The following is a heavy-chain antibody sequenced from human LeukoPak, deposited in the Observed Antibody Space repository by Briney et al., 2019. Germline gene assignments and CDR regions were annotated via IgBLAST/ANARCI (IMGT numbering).Heavy chain of an antibody. Sequence: GGSLRLSCAASGFTFSSYAMSWVRKAPGKGLEWVSAISGSGGSTYYADSVKGRFTISRDNSKNTLYLQMNSLRAEDTAVYYCAKLSSYYDFWSGYISFDYWGQGTLVTVSS. CDR2: ISGSGGST. CDR3: AKLSSYYDFWSGYISFDY. J-gene: IGHJ4*02. V-gene: IGHV3-23*01. D-gene: IGHD3-3*01. CDR1: GFTFSSYA.